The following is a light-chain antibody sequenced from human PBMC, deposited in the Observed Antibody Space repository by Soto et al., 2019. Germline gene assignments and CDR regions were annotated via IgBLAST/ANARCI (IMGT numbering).Light chain of an antibody. CDR1: QSVLYSSNNKNY. CDR2: WAS. V-gene: IGKV4-1*01. CDR3: QQYYSTPIT. J-gene: IGKJ5*01. Sequence: DIVMTQSPDSLAVSLGERVTINCKSSQSVLYSSNNKNYLSLYQQKPGQPPKLLIYWASTRESGVTDRFSGSGSGTDFTLTISSLQAEDVAVYSCQQYYSTPITFGQGTRLEIK.